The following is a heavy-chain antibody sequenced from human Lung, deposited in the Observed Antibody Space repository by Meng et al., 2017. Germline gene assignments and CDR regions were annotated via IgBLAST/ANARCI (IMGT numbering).Heavy chain of an antibody. Sequence: QVQLQEWGAGLLKPSETLSLTCVVSGGSFSDYYWSWIRQPPGKGLEWMGEINHSGSTNYNPSLESRATISVDTSQNNLSLKLSSVTAADSAVYYCAGGPTTMAHDFNYWGQGTLVTVSS. CDR1: GGSFSDYY. CDR3: AGGPTTMAHDFNY. D-gene: IGHD4-11*01. CDR2: INHSGST. J-gene: IGHJ4*02. V-gene: IGHV4-34*01.